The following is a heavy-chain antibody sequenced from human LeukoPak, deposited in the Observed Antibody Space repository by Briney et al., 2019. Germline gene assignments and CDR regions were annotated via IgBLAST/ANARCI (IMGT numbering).Heavy chain of an antibody. J-gene: IGHJ4*02. D-gene: IGHD5-18*01. CDR2: IYYTKNT. Sequence: SETLSLTCTVSGGSISSSSAYWGWIRQPPGKGLEWIGSIYYTKNTYYNPSLESRVTISADTSKNQFSLTLGSVSATDTAVYYCASPRGFSYGYFDYWGQGTLVTVSS. CDR1: GGSISSSSAY. V-gene: IGHV4-39*01. CDR3: ASPRGFSYGYFDY.